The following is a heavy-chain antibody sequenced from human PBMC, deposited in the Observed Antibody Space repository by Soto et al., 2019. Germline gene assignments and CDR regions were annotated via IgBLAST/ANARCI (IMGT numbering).Heavy chain of an antibody. Sequence: GGSLRLSCAASGFTFSSYGMHWVRQAPGKGLDWVAVIWYDGSNKYYADSVKGRFTISRDNSKNTLYLQMNSLRAEDTAVYYCARDGYCSGGSCYSVPVFDYWGQGTLVTVYS. CDR1: GFTFSSYG. CDR2: IWYDGSNK. D-gene: IGHD2-15*01. CDR3: ARDGYCSGGSCYSVPVFDY. J-gene: IGHJ4*02. V-gene: IGHV3-33*01.